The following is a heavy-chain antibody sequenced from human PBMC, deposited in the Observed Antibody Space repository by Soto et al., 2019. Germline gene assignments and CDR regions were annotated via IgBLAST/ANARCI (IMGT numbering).Heavy chain of an antibody. V-gene: IGHV3-74*01. CDR3: ARVNTAMGLGTNCDY. J-gene: IGHJ4*02. CDR1: GFTFSSYW. CDR2: INSDGSSP. Sequence: EVQLVESGGGLVQPGGSLRLCCAASGFTFSSYWMHWVRQAPGKGLVWVSRINSDGSSPHYADSVKGRFTISRDNAKNTLYLQMNSLRAEDTAVYYCARVNTAMGLGTNCDYWGQGTLVTVSS. D-gene: IGHD5-18*01.